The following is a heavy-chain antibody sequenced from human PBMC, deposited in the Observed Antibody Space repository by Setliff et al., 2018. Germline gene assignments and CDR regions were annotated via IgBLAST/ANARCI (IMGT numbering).Heavy chain of an antibody. CDR2: INTNTGNP. V-gene: IGHV7-4-1*02. D-gene: IGHD1-1*01. J-gene: IGHJ4*02. Sequence: ASVKVSCKASGYTFRSYAMNWVRQAPGQGLEWMGWINTNTGNPTYAQGFTGRFVFSLDTSVTTAYLQISSLKSEDTAVYYCTSPSRGGRLPGRDYWGQGALVTVSS. CDR1: GYTFRSYA. CDR3: TSPSRGGRLPGRDY.